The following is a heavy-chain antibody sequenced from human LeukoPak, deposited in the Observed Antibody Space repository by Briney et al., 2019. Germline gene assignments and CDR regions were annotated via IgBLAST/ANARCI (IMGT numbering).Heavy chain of an antibody. CDR2: IFYSGNT. CDR1: GGSINSSSYY. CDR3: ARHRSKWLQSSFDY. V-gene: IGHV4-39*01. D-gene: IGHD5-24*01. J-gene: IGHJ4*02. Sequence: SETLSLTCTVSGGSINSSSYYWGWIRQPPGKGLEWIGSIFYSGNTYDNPSLKSRVTISVDTSKNQFSLKLNSVTAADTAVYYCARHRSKWLQSSFDYWGQGTLVTVTS.